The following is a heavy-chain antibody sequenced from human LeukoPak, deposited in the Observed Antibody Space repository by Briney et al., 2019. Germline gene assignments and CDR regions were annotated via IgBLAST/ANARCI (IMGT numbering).Heavy chain of an antibody. J-gene: IGHJ4*02. CDR3: ARQTERDAYNRY. V-gene: IGHV3-53*01. D-gene: IGHD5-24*01. CDR1: GFTVSSNY. CDR2: IYSGGST. Sequence: GGSLRLSCAASGFTVSSNYMSWVRQAPGKGLEWVSVIYSGGSTDYADSVKGRFTISRDNSKNTLYLQMNSLRVEDTAVYYCARQTERDAYNRYWGQGTLVTVSS.